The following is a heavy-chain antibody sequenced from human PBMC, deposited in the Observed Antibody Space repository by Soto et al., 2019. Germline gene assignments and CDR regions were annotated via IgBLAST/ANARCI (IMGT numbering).Heavy chain of an antibody. Sequence: ASVKVSCKASGYTFTSYGISWVRQAPGQWLEWMGWISAYNGNTNYAQKLQGRVTMTTDTSTSTAYMELRSLRSDDTAVYYCARVYCSGGSCYGIDYWGQGTLVTVSS. CDR3: ARVYCSGGSCYGIDY. CDR1: GYTFTSYG. D-gene: IGHD2-15*01. V-gene: IGHV1-18*01. CDR2: ISAYNGNT. J-gene: IGHJ4*02.